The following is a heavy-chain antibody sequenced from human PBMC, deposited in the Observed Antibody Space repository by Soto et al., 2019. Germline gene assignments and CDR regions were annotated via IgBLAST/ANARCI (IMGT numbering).Heavy chain of an antibody. CDR2: ISAYNGNT. J-gene: IGHJ4*02. CDR3: ARDQRRYCGSTSCSGYY. CDR1: GYTFTSYG. V-gene: IGHV1-18*04. D-gene: IGHD2-2*01. Sequence: ASVKVSCKASGYTFTSYGISWVRQAPGQGLEWMGWISAYNGNTNYAQKLQGRVTMTTDTSTSTAYMELRSLRSDDTAVYYCARDQRRYCGSTSCSGYYWGQGTLVTVSS.